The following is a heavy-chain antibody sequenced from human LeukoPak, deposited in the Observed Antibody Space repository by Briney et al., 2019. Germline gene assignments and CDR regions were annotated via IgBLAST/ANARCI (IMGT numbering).Heavy chain of an antibody. Sequence: ETLSLTCTVLGGSISSYYWGWIRQPPGKGLGWVGYIYYSGSTNYNPSLKSRVTISVDTSKNQFSLKLSSVTAADTAVYDCARSGMNYGSASWDDAFDIWGQGTMVTVSS. CDR1: GGSISSYY. D-gene: IGHD3-10*01. J-gene: IGHJ3*02. CDR2: IYYSGST. CDR3: ARSGMNYGSASWDDAFDI. V-gene: IGHV4-59*01.